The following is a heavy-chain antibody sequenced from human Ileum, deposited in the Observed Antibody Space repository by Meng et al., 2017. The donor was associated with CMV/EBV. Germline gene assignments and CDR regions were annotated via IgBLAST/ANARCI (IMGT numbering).Heavy chain of an antibody. D-gene: IGHD4-11*01. CDR2: FNHYGST. J-gene: IGHJ4*02. CDR3: ASGKSNLEY. CDR1: GGSFSGYY. V-gene: IGHV4-34*01. Sequence: QGQLQEGGSGLLKPSETLSLTCAVYGGSFSGYYWSWIRQVPGKGLEWIGEFNHYGSTNYNPSLKSRVTISVDTSKNQFSLNLSSVTAADTAVYYCASGKSNLEYWGQGTLVTVSS.